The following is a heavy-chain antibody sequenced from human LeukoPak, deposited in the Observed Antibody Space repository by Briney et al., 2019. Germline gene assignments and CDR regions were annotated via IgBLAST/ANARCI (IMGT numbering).Heavy chain of an antibody. Sequence: SVKVSYKASGGTFSSYAISWVRQAPGQGLEWMGGIIPIFGTANYAQKFQGRVTITADKSTSTAYMELSSLRSEDTAVYYCARHADYYGSGSYDYWGQGTLVTVSS. CDR3: ARHADYYGSGSYDY. J-gene: IGHJ4*02. V-gene: IGHV1-69*06. D-gene: IGHD3-10*01. CDR2: IIPIFGTA. CDR1: GGTFSSYA.